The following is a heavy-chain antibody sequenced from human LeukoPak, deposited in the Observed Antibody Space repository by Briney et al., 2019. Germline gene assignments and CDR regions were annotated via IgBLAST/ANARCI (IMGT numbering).Heavy chain of an antibody. Sequence: GGSLRLSCAASGFTFSSYWMTWVRQAPGKGLEWVANIKQDGSEKYYVDSVKGRFTISRDSANNSLYLQLNSLRAEDTAVYYCARERGGFCSGTSCYKAFDIWGQGTMVTVSS. V-gene: IGHV3-7*01. D-gene: IGHD2-2*02. CDR1: GFTFSSYW. CDR3: ARERGGFCSGTSCYKAFDI. J-gene: IGHJ3*02. CDR2: IKQDGSEK.